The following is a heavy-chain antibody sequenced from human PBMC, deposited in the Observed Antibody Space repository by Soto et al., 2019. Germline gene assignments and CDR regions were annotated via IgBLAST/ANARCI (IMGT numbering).Heavy chain of an antibody. CDR2: IWYDGSNK. CDR1: GFTFSSYG. J-gene: IGHJ5*02. CDR3: ARFSGWFDP. Sequence: QVQLVESGGGVVQPGRSLRLSCAASGFTFSSYGMHWVRQAPGKGLEWVAVIWYDGSNKYYAESVKGRFTISRDNSKNTLYLQMNSLRAEDTAVYYCARFSGWFDPWGQGTLVTVSS. V-gene: IGHV3-33*01.